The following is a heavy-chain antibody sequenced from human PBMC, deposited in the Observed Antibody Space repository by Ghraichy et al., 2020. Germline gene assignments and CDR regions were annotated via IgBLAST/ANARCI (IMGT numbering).Heavy chain of an antibody. V-gene: IGHV4-34*01. Sequence: SETLSLTCAVYGGSFSGYYWSWIRQPPGKGLEWIGEINHSGSTNYNPSLKSRVTISVDTSKNQFSLKLSSVTAADTAVYYCSYVPGVVTLGESYYYYYGMDVWGQGTTVTVSS. CDR2: INHSGST. CDR3: SYVPGVVTLGESYYYYYGMDV. D-gene: IGHD4-23*01. CDR1: GGSFSGYY. J-gene: IGHJ6*02.